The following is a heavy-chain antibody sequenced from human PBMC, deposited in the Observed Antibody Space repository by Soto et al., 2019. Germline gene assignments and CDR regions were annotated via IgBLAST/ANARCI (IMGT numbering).Heavy chain of an antibody. CDR1: GYTFTSYG. Sequence: ASVKVSCKASGYTFTSYGISWVRQAPGQGLEWTGWISAYNGNTNYAQKLQGRVTMTTDTSTSTAYMELRSLRSDDTAVYYCARDASVLRFLEWLLSGDAFDIWGQGTMVTVSS. CDR3: ARDASVLRFLEWLLSGDAFDI. J-gene: IGHJ3*02. D-gene: IGHD3-3*01. V-gene: IGHV1-18*01. CDR2: ISAYNGNT.